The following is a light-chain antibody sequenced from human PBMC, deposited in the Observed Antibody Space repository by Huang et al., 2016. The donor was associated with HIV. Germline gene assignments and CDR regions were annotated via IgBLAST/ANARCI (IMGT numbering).Light chain of an antibody. V-gene: IGKV3-15*01. CDR1: QSVSSN. J-gene: IGKJ3*01. CDR2: GAS. Sequence: EIVMTQSPVTLSVSPGERATLSCRPSQSVSSNLAWYQQKASQAPRLLIYGASTRATGIPARCSCSGSGTEFTRTVSSLLSEDFAVYYCQQYNNWPPEEPCGPGTQVDIK. CDR3: QQYNNWPPEEP.